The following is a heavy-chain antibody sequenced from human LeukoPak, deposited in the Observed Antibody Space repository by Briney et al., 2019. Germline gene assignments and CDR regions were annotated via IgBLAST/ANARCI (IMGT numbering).Heavy chain of an antibody. D-gene: IGHD6-13*01. CDR2: ISWNSGSI. CDR3: AKVSGYSSGWYGY. CDR1: GFTFDDYA. J-gene: IGHJ4*02. V-gene: IGHV3-9*01. Sequence: GRSLRLSCAASGFTFDDYAMHWVRQAPGKGLEWVSGISWNSGSIGYADSVKGRFTISRDSAKNSLYLQMNSLRAEDTALYYCAKVSGYSSGWYGYWGQGTLVTVSS.